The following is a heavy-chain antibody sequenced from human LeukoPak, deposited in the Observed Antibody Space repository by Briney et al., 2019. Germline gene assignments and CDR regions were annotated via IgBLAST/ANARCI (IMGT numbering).Heavy chain of an antibody. V-gene: IGHV3-23*01. CDR3: AKDLPTPYFDY. Sequence: GGSLRLSCAASGFTFSNSGMNWVRQAPGKGLEWVSTISGSGDSTYYADSVKGRFTISRDNSKNMLDLQVNSLKIEDTAVYYCAKDLPTPYFDYWGQGTLVTVSS. CDR1: GFTFSNSG. J-gene: IGHJ4*02. D-gene: IGHD2-15*01. CDR2: ISGSGDST.